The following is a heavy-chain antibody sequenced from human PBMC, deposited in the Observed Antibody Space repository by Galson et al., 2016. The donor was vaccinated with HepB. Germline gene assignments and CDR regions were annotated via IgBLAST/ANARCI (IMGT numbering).Heavy chain of an antibody. V-gene: IGHV3-48*02. CDR3: ARDPHALVF. CDR1: GFIYSSYS. J-gene: IGHJ4*02. CDR2: ISRSTPTI. Sequence: SLRLSCAASGFIYSSYSMNWVRQAPGKGLEWVSYISRSTPTIYYADSVKGRFTVSRDNAKNSLYLQMNNLRDEDTAVYYCARDPHALVFWGQGTLVTVSS.